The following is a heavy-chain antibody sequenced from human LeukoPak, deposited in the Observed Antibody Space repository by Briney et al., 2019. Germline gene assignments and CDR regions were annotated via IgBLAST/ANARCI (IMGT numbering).Heavy chain of an antibody. Sequence: GGSLRLSCAASGFTFSSYTMNWVRQAPGNGLEWVSFISSSSSYIYYADSGKGRFTISRENAKNSLLLQMNSLRAEDTAVYYCARFGYSSGWDYWGQGTLVTVSS. D-gene: IGHD6-19*01. CDR2: ISSSSSYI. V-gene: IGHV3-21*04. CDR3: ARFGYSSGWDY. CDR1: GFTFSSYT. J-gene: IGHJ4*02.